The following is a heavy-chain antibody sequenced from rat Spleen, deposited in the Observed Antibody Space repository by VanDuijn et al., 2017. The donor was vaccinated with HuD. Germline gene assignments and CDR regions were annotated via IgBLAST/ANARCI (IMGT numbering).Heavy chain of an antibody. D-gene: IGHD1-10*01. CDR3: ARHYNNYGVMDA. Sequence: EVQLVESGGGLVQPGRSMKLSCAASGFTFSNSYMAWVRQAPKKGLEWVATIIYDGTKTHYRDSVRGRFTISRDNAKSTLYLQMDSLRSEDTATYYCARHYNNYGVMDAWGQGASVTVSS. J-gene: IGHJ4*01. CDR2: IIYDGTKT. CDR1: GFTFSNSY. V-gene: IGHV5-7*01.